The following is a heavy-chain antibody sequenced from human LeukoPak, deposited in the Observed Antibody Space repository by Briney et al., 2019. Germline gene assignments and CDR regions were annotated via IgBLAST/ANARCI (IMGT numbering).Heavy chain of an antibody. Sequence: PGGSLRLSCAASGFTFSSYAMSWVRQAPGKGLEWVSAISSSGGSTYYADSVKGRFTISRDNSKNTLYLQMNSLRAEDTAVYYCAKDAIGGSYSPPAYSFDYWGQGTLVTVSS. D-gene: IGHD1-26*01. V-gene: IGHV3-23*01. CDR1: GFTFSSYA. CDR3: AKDAIGGSYSPPAYSFDY. J-gene: IGHJ4*02. CDR2: ISSSGGST.